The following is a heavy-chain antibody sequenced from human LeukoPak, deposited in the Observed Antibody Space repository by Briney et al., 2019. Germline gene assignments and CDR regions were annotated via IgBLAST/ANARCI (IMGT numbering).Heavy chain of an antibody. V-gene: IGHV4-61*02. Sequence: SETLSLTCTVSGGSISSGSYYWSWIRQPAGKGLEWIGRIYISGSTNYNPSLKSRVTISVDTSKNQFSLKLSSVTATDTAVYYCARVSHYYDSSGYRYWGQGTLVTVSS. D-gene: IGHD3-22*01. CDR3: ARVSHYYDSSGYRY. CDR2: IYISGST. J-gene: IGHJ4*02. CDR1: GGSISSGSYY.